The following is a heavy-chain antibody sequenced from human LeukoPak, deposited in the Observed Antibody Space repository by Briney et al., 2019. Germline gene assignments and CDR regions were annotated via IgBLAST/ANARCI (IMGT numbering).Heavy chain of an antibody. D-gene: IGHD5-24*01. V-gene: IGHV4-34*01. CDR2: IKQSERT. Sequence: SETLSLTCAVYGGSLSGYYWTWIRQPPGKGLEWIGEIKQSERTNYNPSLRSRVTISIDTSKNQFSLKLTSVTAADTAVYYCAREGLKNVHNPLGYWGQGTLVTVPS. CDR3: AREGLKNVHNPLGY. J-gene: IGHJ4*02. CDR1: GGSLSGYY.